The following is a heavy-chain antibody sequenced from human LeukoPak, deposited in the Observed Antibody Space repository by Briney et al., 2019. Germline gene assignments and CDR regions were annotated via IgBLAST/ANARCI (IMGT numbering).Heavy chain of an antibody. Sequence: SETLSLTCTVSGGSISSSSYYWGWIRQPPGKGLEWIGSIYYSGSTYYNPSLKSRVTISVDTSKNQFTLKLSSVTAADTAVYYCARSLPAAEDYWGQGTLVTVSS. J-gene: IGHJ4*02. V-gene: IGHV4-39*01. D-gene: IGHD6-13*01. CDR2: IYYSGST. CDR1: GGSISSSSYY. CDR3: ARSLPAAEDY.